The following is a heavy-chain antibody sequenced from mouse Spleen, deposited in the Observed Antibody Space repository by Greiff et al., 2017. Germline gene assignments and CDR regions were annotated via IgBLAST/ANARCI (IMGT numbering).Heavy chain of an antibody. J-gene: IGHJ2*01. CDR1: GYTFTSYW. V-gene: IGHV1-64*01. Sequence: VQLQQPGAELVKPGASVKLSCKASGYTFTSYWMHWVKQRPGQGLEWIGMIHPYSGSTNYNEMFKSKATLTVDNSSSTAYMQLSSLTSEDSSVYYCARPWDYYGSSYGDYWGQGTTLTVSS. CDR2: IHPYSGST. CDR3: ARPWDYYGSSYGDY. D-gene: IGHD1-1*01.